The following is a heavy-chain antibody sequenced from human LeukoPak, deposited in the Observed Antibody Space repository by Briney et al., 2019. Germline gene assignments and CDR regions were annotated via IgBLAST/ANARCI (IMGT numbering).Heavy chain of an antibody. J-gene: IGHJ4*02. CDR1: GFTFSDYY. CDR3: ARVTYGDLGDY. CDR2: MSTTGSAI. D-gene: IGHD4-17*01. Sequence: PGGSLRLSCAASGFTFSDYYMGWIRQAPGKGLEWVSSMSTTGSAIYYADSVKGRFTISRDNAKNLLYLHMNSLRAEDTAMYYCARVTYGDLGDYWGQGTLITVSS. V-gene: IGHV3-11*01.